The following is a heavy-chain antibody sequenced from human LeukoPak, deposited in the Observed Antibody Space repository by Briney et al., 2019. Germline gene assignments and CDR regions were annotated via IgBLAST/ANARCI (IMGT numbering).Heavy chain of an antibody. V-gene: IGHV4-31*03. CDR3: ARHPAYCGGDCPTIFLRGYNWFDP. J-gene: IGHJ5*02. CDR2: IYYSGST. CDR1: GGSISGGGYY. D-gene: IGHD2-21*02. Sequence: SQTLSLTCTVSGGSISGGGYYWSWIRQHPGKGLEWIGYIYYSGSTYYNPSLKSRVTISVDTSKNQFSLKLSSVTAADTAVYYCARHPAYCGGDCPTIFLRGYNWFDPWGQGTLVTVSS.